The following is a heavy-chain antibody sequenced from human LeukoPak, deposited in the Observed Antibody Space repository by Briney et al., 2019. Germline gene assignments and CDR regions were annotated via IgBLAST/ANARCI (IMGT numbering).Heavy chain of an antibody. CDR1: GYTFTGYY. V-gene: IGHV1-18*04. Sequence: ASVKVSCKASGYTFTGYYMHWVRQAPGQGLEWMGWISADNGNTNYAQKLQGRVTMTTDTSTSTAYMELRSLRSDDTAVYYCARATQWLSALFDYWGQGTLVTVSS. D-gene: IGHD3-22*01. J-gene: IGHJ4*02. CDR3: ARATQWLSALFDY. CDR2: ISADNGNT.